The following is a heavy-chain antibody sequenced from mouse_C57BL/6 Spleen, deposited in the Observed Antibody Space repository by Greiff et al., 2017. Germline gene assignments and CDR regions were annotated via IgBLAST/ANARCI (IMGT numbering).Heavy chain of an antibody. J-gene: IGHJ1*03. CDR3: ARKIGYYGSSYDWYFDV. Sequence: QVQLQQPGAELVKPGASVKLSCKASGYTFTSYWMHWVKQRPGQGLEWIGMIHPNSGSTNYNEKFKSKATLTVDKSSSTAYMQLSSLTSEDSAVYYCARKIGYYGSSYDWYFDVWGTGTTVTVSS. CDR1: GYTFTSYW. CDR2: IHPNSGST. D-gene: IGHD1-1*01. V-gene: IGHV1-64*01.